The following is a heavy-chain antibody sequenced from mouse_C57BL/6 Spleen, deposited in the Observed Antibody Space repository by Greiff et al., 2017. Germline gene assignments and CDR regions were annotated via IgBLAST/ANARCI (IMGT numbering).Heavy chain of an antibody. CDR2: IYPGDGDT. CDR1: GYAFSSSW. V-gene: IGHV1-82*01. Sequence: VQRVESGPELVKPGASVKISCKASGYAFSSSWMNWVQQRPGKGLEWIGRIYPGDGDTNYNGKFKGKATLTADKSSSTAYMQLSSLTSEDSAVYFCARGNYYGNYEGAMDYWGQGTSVTVSS. CDR3: ARGNYYGNYEGAMDY. J-gene: IGHJ4*01. D-gene: IGHD2-1*01.